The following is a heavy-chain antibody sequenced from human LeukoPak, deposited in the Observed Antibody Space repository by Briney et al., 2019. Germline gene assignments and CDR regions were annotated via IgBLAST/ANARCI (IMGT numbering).Heavy chain of an antibody. CDR2: IYYSGST. D-gene: IGHD2-21*02. Sequence: SETLSLTCSVSGGSVSSGSYYWSWIRQPPGKGLEWIGYIYYSGSTNYNPSLKSRVTISVDTSRNQFSLKLSSVTAADTAVYYCARALVTAILYEDWGQGTLVTVSS. CDR1: GGSVSSGSYY. CDR3: ARALVTAILYED. V-gene: IGHV4-61*01. J-gene: IGHJ4*02.